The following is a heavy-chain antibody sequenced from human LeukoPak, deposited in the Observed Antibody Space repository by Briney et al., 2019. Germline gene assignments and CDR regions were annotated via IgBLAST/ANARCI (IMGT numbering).Heavy chain of an antibody. CDR1: GYTFTSYA. CDR3: ARDSGLVPYYDFWSGYSRDGNWFDP. J-gene: IGHJ5*02. V-gene: IGHV1-3*01. Sequence: GASVKVSCKASGYTFTSYAMHWVRQAPRQRLEWMGWINAGNGNTKYSQKFQGRVTITRDTSASTAYMELSSLRSEDTAVYYCARDSGLVPYYDFWSGYSRDGNWFDPWGQGTLVTVSS. CDR2: INAGNGNT. D-gene: IGHD3-3*01.